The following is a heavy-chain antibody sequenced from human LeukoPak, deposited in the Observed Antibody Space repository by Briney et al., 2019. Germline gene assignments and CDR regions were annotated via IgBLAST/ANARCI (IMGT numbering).Heavy chain of an antibody. CDR3: VRDAFGVVTLFDS. Sequence: SVTLSLTCAVYGESLSGYYWSWIRQPPGKGLEWIGEINHSGSTNYNPSLKSRVTISVDTSKNQFSLKLSIVPDAATAVYFSVRDAFGVVTLFDSWGQGTLVSVSS. J-gene: IGHJ4*02. CDR1: GESLSGYY. CDR2: INHSGST. D-gene: IGHD3-3*01. V-gene: IGHV4-34*01.